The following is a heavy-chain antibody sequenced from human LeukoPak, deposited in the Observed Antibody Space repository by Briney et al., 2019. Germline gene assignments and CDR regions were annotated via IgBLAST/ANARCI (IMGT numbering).Heavy chain of an antibody. CDR1: GYFITTGYH. J-gene: IGHJ3*02. Sequence: TASETLSLTCTVSGYFITTGYHWGWIRQPPGKGLEWIGYIFHNGNNYYNPSLKSRVTISVDTSRNQFSLKLSSVTAADTAVYYCARESIPGYYGSGRLNAFDIWGQGTMVTVSS. D-gene: IGHD3-10*01. V-gene: IGHV4-38-2*02. CDR2: IFHNGNN. CDR3: ARESIPGYYGSGRLNAFDI.